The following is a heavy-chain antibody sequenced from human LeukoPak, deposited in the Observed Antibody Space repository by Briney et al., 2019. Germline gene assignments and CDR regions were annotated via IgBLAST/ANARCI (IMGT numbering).Heavy chain of an antibody. J-gene: IGHJ4*02. D-gene: IGHD5-18*01. V-gene: IGHV3-30*04. CDR2: ISYDGSNK. CDR3: ARDSAMAY. Sequence: PGGSLRLSCAASGFTFSSYATHWVRQAPGKGLEWVAVISYDGSNKYYADSVKGRFTISRDNSKNTLYLQMNSLRAEDTAVYHRARDSAMAYWGQGTLVTVSS. CDR1: GFTFSSYA.